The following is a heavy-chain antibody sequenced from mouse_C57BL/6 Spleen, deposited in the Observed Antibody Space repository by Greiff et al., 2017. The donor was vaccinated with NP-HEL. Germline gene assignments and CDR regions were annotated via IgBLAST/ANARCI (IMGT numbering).Heavy chain of an antibody. CDR1: GYSITSGYD. V-gene: IGHV3-1*01. J-gene: IGHJ2*01. Sequence: EVQLQQSGPGMVKPSQSLSLTCTVTGYSITSGYDWHWIRHFPGNKLEWMGYISYSGSTNYNPSLKSRISITHDTSKNHFFLKLNSVTTEDTATYYCARDGYYGGGFDYWGQGTTLTVSS. CDR3: ARDGYYGGGFDY. D-gene: IGHD1-1*01. CDR2: ISYSGST.